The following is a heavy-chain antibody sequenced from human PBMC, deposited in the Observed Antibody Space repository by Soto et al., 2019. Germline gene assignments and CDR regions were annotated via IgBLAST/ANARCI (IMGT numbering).Heavy chain of an antibody. D-gene: IGHD3-3*01. V-gene: IGHV1-18*01. CDR1: GYTFTSYG. J-gene: IGHJ5*02. CDR2: ISAYNGNT. CDR3: ARDLVTYYDFWSGYYTPNWFDP. Sequence: QVPLVQSGAEVKKPGASVKVSCKASGYTFTSYGISWVRQAPGQGLEWMGWISAYNGNTNYAQKLQGRVTMTTDTSTSTAYMELRSLRSDDTAVYYCARDLVTYYDFWSGYYTPNWFDPWGQGTLVTVSS.